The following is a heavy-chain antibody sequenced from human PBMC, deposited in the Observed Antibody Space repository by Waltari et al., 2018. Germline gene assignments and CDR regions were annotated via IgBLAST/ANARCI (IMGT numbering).Heavy chain of an antibody. V-gene: IGHV3-30*18. CDR3: AKVPGTSQLYYLDN. CDR2: ISYNGNDK. CDR1: GFTFSSYA. Sequence: QVQLVESGGGAVQPGRSLRLSCAATGFTFSSYAMHWFRQAPGKGLEWGAGISYNGNDKYYTDSVKGRFTISRDNSKNTRYLQMNSLRPEDTAVYYCAKVPGTSQLYYLDNWGQGTLVTVSS. J-gene: IGHJ4*02. D-gene: IGHD1-1*01.